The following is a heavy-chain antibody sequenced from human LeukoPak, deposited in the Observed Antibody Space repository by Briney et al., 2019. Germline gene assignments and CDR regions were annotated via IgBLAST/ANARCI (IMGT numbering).Heavy chain of an antibody. D-gene: IGHD3-22*01. CDR3: ARGRPYYYDSSGYYSDY. CDR2: IIPILGIA. V-gene: IGHV1-69*04. Sequence: GASVKVSCKASGGTFSSYAISWVRQAPGQGLEWMGRIIPILGIANYAQKFQGRVTITADKSTSTAYMELSSLRSEDTAVYYCARGRPYYYDSSGYYSDYWGQGTLVTVSS. J-gene: IGHJ4*02. CDR1: GGTFSSYA.